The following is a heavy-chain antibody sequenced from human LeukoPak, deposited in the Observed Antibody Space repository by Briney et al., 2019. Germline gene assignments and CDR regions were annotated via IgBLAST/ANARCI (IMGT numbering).Heavy chain of an antibody. CDR2: ISYDGGNK. CDR1: GFTFSRCA. Sequence: GGSLRLSCAASGFTFSRCAMHWVRQAPGKGLEWVAVISYDGGNKYHADSVKGRFTISRDNSKNTLYLQMNSLRAGDTAVYYCAGGAREYYDFWSGYPHPPSDYWGQGTLVTVSS. CDR3: AGGAREYYDFWSGYPHPPSDY. J-gene: IGHJ4*02. D-gene: IGHD3-3*01. V-gene: IGHV3-30*04.